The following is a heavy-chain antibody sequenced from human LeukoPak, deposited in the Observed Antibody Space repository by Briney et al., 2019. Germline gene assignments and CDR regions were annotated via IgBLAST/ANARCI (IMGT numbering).Heavy chain of an antibody. CDR2: ISCDGSDN. Sequence: GGSLRLSCAASGFTFSSHGMLWVRQAPGKGLEWVTVISCDGSDNNYADSVKGRFTISRDNSRNTLYLQMNSLRVEDTAVYYCAKEVGTFTLDYRGQGTLVTVSS. CDR3: AKEVGTFTLDY. J-gene: IGHJ4*02. D-gene: IGHD1-26*01. CDR1: GFTFSSHG. V-gene: IGHV3-30*18.